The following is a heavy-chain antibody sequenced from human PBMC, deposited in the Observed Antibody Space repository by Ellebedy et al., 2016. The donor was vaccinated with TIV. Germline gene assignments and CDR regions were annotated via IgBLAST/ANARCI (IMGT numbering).Heavy chain of an antibody. D-gene: IGHD5-24*01. V-gene: IGHV3-72*01. J-gene: IGHJ5*02. CDR2: IRLNAYGATT. Sequence: GESLKISCAASGFTFSDHYMNWVRQAPGKGLEWVGFIRLNAYGATTEYAASVKGRFTISRDDSKTSLYLQMNGLQTDDTAVYYCANQVFDGPLASWGQGSLVTVSS. CDR3: ANQVFDGPLAS. CDR1: GFTFSDHY.